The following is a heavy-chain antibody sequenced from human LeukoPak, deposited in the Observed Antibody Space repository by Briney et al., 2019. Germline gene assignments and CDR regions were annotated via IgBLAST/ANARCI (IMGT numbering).Heavy chain of an antibody. Sequence: GGSLRLSCAASGFTFSDYYMSWIRQAPGKGLEWVSYISSSGSTIYYADSVKGRFTTSRDNAKNSLYLQMNSLRAEDTAVYYCARVRGLYDFWSGRVLYYYYMDVWGKGTTATVSS. CDR3: ARVRGLYDFWSGRVLYYYYMDV. V-gene: IGHV3-11*04. CDR1: GFTFSDYY. J-gene: IGHJ6*03. D-gene: IGHD3-3*01. CDR2: ISSSGSTI.